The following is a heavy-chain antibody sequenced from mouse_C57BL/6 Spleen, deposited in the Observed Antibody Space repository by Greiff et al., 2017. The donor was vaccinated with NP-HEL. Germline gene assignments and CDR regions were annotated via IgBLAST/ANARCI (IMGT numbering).Heavy chain of an antibody. J-gene: IGHJ1*01. CDR1: GFTFSDFY. Sequence: EVKLVESGGGLVQSGRSLRLSCATSGFTFSDFYMEWVRQAPGKGLEWIAASRNKANDYTTEYSESVQGRFSVSSDTSQSILYLQMNALRAEDTAIYYCARDESANCDVSWYFDVWGPGTTVTVSS. D-gene: IGHD4-1*01. CDR2: SRNKANDYTT. CDR3: ARDESANCDVSWYFDV. V-gene: IGHV7-1*01.